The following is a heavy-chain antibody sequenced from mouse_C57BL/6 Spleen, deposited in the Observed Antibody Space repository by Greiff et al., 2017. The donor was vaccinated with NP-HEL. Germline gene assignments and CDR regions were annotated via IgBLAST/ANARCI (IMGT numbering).Heavy chain of an antibody. J-gene: IGHJ2*01. CDR2: IHPNSGST. CDR1: GYTFTSYW. Sequence: QVQLQQPGAELVKPGASVKLSCKASGYTFTSYWMHWVKQRPGQGLEWIGMIHPNSGSTNYNEKFKSKATLTVDKSSSTAYMQLSSLTSEDSAVYYCARWRYDYEREYYWGQGTTLTVSS. D-gene: IGHD2-4*01. V-gene: IGHV1-64*01. CDR3: ARWRYDYEREYY.